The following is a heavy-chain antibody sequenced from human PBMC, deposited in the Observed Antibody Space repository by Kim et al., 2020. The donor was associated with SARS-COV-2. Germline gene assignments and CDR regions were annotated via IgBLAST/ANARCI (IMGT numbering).Heavy chain of an antibody. CDR3: ARERGGYDYRYFDY. V-gene: IGHV3-33*01. D-gene: IGHD5-12*01. CDR2: IWYDGSNK. J-gene: IGHJ4*02. CDR1: GFTFSSYG. Sequence: GGSLRLSCAASGFTFSSYGMHWVRQAPGKGLEWVAVIWYDGSNKYYADSVKGRFTISRDNSKNTLYLQMNSLRAEDTAVYYCARERGGYDYRYFDYWGQGTLVTVSS.